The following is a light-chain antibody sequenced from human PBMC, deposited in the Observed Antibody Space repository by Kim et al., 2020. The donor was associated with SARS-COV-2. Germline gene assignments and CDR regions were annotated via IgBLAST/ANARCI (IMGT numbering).Light chain of an antibody. CDR2: AAA. J-gene: IGKJ2*01. V-gene: IGKV1-9*01. CDR3: QQLNSYPPYT. CDR1: QGISSY. Sequence: ASVGGRCTIACRASQGISSYLAWYQQKPGKAPKRLIYAAASLQSGVPSRFSGSGSGTEFTLTISSLQPEDSATYYCQQLNSYPPYTFGQGTKLEI.